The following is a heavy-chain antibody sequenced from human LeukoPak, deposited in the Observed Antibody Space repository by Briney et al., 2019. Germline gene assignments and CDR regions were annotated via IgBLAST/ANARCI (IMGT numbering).Heavy chain of an antibody. CDR3: ARLIGDRTIYDY. D-gene: IGHD2-8*01. Sequence: GGSLRLSCAASRFTFSSHWMSWVRQAPGNGREWVASIKQEGSEKYYVDSVKGRFTVSRDNAKNSLYLQMNSLRAEDTAVYYCARLIGDRTIYDYWGQGTLVTVSS. V-gene: IGHV3-7*01. J-gene: IGHJ4*02. CDR2: IKQEGSEK. CDR1: RFTFSSHW.